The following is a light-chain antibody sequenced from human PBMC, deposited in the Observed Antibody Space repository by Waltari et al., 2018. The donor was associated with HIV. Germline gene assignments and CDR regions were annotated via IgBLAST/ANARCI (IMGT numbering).Light chain of an antibody. CDR2: DVS. CDR1: CSDVAGSNS. CDR3: SSYTSNITRV. V-gene: IGLV2-14*03. J-gene: IGLJ3*02. Sequence: QSALSQPASVSRSPGQSLTISCPVTCSDVAGSNSVSWYQQHPGKAPKLMIYDVSNRPSGVSNRFSGSKSGNTASLTISGLQAEDEADYYCSSYTSNITRVFGGGTKLTVL.